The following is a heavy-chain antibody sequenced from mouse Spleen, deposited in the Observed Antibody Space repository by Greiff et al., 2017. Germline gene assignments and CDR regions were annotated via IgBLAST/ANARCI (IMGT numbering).Heavy chain of an antibody. D-gene: IGHD1-2*01. CDR3: ARGIHYYGFWFAY. V-gene: IGHV1-42*01. CDR2: INPSTGGT. CDR1: GYSFTGYY. J-gene: IGHJ3*01. Sequence: EVQLQESGPELVKPGASVKISCKASGYSFTGYYMNWVKQSPEKSLEWIGEINPSTGGTTYNQKFKAKATLTVDKSSSTAYMQLKSLTSEDSAVYYCARGIHYYGFWFAYWGQGTLVTVSA.